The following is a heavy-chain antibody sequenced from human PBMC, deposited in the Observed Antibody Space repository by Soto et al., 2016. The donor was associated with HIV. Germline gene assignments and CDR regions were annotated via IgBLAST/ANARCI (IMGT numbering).Heavy chain of an antibody. J-gene: IGHJ4*02. CDR1: GFTFNTSG. CDR3: ARDDTWTLRPG. Sequence: VQLVESGGGVVQPGRSLRLSCTASGFTFNTSGMHWVRQRPGKGLEWVAVIYYDGSHKSYADALKGRFTISRDNSKNTLYLQMTSLTVEDTATYYCARDDTWTLRPGRGQGTLVTVSS. D-gene: IGHD1-20*01. V-gene: IGHV3-33*01. CDR2: IYYDGSHK.